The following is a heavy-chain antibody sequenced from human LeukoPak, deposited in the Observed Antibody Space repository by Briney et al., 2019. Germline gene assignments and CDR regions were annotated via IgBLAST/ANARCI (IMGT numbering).Heavy chain of an antibody. CDR3: ASRVDGGYDSPYYFDY. CDR2: IYYSGST. V-gene: IGHV4-39*01. D-gene: IGHD5-12*01. Sequence: EPSETLSLTCTVSGGSISRSSYYWGWIRQPPGKGLEWIGSIYYSGSTYYNPSLKSRFTISVDTSKNQFSLKLSSVTAADTAVYYCASRVDGGYDSPYYFDYWGQGTLVTVSS. J-gene: IGHJ4*02. CDR1: GGSISRSSYY.